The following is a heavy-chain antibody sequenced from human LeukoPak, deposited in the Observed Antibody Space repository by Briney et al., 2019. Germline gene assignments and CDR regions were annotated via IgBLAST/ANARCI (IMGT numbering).Heavy chain of an antibody. CDR3: ARSPLISTGWLGLDS. Sequence: SETLSLTCTVSGGSISGYYWSWIRQAPGKGLEWIGYIYNSGSLNFNPSLKSRVTIAVDTSENQFSLKLTSVTAADTAVYYCARSPLISTGWLGLDSWGQGILVTVSS. D-gene: IGHD6-19*01. J-gene: IGHJ4*02. CDR1: GGSISGYY. V-gene: IGHV4-59*01. CDR2: IYNSGSL.